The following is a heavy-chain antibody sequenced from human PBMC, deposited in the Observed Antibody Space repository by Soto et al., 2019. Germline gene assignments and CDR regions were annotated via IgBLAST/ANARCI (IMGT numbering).Heavy chain of an antibody. CDR3: ARGNVVAIDY. D-gene: IGHD2-21*01. CDR2: IYHSGST. Sequence: PSETLSLTCAVSGGSIISGGYSWSLIRQPPGKGLEWIGYIYHSGSTYYNPSLKSRVTISVDRSKNQFSLKLSSVTAADTAVYYCARGNVVAIDYWGQGTLVTVSS. V-gene: IGHV4-30-2*01. J-gene: IGHJ4*02. CDR1: GGSIISGGYS.